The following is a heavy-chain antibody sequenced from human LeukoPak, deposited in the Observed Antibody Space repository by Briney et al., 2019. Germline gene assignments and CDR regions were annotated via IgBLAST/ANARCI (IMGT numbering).Heavy chain of an antibody. V-gene: IGHV4-31*03. CDR2: IYYSGST. D-gene: IGHD3-3*01. J-gene: IGHJ6*03. CDR1: GGSISSGGYY. Sequence: SETLSLTCTVSGGSISSGGYYWSWIRQHPGKGLEWIGYIYYSGSTYYNPSLKSRVTISVDTSKNQFSLKLSSVTAADTAVYYCARERSVDFWSVGHGYYYMDVWGKGTTVTVSS. CDR3: ARERSVDFWSVGHGYYYMDV.